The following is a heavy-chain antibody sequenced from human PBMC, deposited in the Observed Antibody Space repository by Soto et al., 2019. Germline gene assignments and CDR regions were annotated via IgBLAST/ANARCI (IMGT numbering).Heavy chain of an antibody. D-gene: IGHD3-10*01. CDR3: AHRRPFLNGSYFDC. J-gene: IGHJ4*02. CDR2: IYWDDDK. Sequence: SGATLVNPTQTVTLTCTFSGFSLTTIGVGVGWIRQPPGKALEWLALIYWDDDKRYSPSLKSRLTITKDTSKNQVVLTMTNMDPVDTATYYCAHRRPFLNGSYFDCWGQGTLITVSS. CDR1: GFSLTTIGVG. V-gene: IGHV2-5*02.